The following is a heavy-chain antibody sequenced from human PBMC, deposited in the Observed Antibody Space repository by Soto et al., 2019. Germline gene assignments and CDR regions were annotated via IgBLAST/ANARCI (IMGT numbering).Heavy chain of an antibody. CDR2: IIPIFGTA. J-gene: IGHJ6*02. D-gene: IGHD3-22*01. CDR3: AREGDGSGSYYYGMDV. V-gene: IGHV1-69*12. CDR1: GGTFSSYA. Sequence: QVQLVQSGAEVKKPGSSVKVSCKASGGTFSSYAITWVRQAPGQGLEWMGGIIPIFGTANYAQKFQGRVTITADEATSTAYMELSSLRSEDTAVDFCAREGDGSGSYYYGMDVWGQGTTVTVSS.